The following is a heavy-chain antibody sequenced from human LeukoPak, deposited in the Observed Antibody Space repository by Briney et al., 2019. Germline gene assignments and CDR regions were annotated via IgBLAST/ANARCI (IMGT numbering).Heavy chain of an antibody. J-gene: IGHJ6*02. CDR2: INHSGST. Sequence: SETLSLTCAVYGGSFSGYYWSWIRQPPGKGLGWIGEINHSGSTNYNPSLKSRVTISVDTSKNQFSLKLSSVTAADTAVYYCARGTYCSSTSCYLGYGMDVWGQGTTVTVSS. CDR3: ARGTYCSSTSCYLGYGMDV. CDR1: GGSFSGYY. D-gene: IGHD2-2*01. V-gene: IGHV4-34*01.